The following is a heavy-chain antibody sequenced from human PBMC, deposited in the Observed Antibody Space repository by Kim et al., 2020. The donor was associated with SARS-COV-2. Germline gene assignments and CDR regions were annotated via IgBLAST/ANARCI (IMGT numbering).Heavy chain of an antibody. CDR2: ISYSGST. CDR1: GGSISSSSYY. CDR3: AGQFRGNSPLFDY. Sequence: SETLSLTCTVSGGSISSSSYYWGWIRQPPGKGLEWIGSISYSGSTYYNPSLKSRVTISVDTSKNQFSLKLNSVTAADTAVYYCAGQFRGNSPLFDYWGQGTLVTVSS. D-gene: IGHD3-10*01. V-gene: IGHV4-39*01. J-gene: IGHJ4*02.